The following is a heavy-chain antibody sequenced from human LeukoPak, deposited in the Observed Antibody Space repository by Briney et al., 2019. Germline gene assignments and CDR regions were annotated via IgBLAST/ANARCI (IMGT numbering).Heavy chain of an antibody. Sequence: GGSLRLSCAASGFSVSNTYMSWVRQAPGKGLEWVSVIYSGDSGVSTYYADSVKGRFTISRHNSKNTLYLQMSSLRAEDTAVYLCARSAARLRYYYAMDVWGQGTTVTVCS. V-gene: IGHV3-53*04. CDR3: ARSAARLRYYYAMDV. CDR1: GFSVSNTY. J-gene: IGHJ6*02. CDR2: IYSGDSGVST. D-gene: IGHD6-6*01.